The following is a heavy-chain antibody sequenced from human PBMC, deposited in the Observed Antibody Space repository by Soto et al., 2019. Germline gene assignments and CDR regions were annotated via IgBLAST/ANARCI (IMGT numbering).Heavy chain of an antibody. CDR2: VSFDGSNK. Sequence: QVQLVESGGGVVQPGRSLRLSCAASGFTFSTHAMHWVRQAPGKGLECVAIVSFDGSNKYYADSVKGRFTISRDNSKNTLYLQMSGLTPEDTAFYCWARDQTGITTAGGGRIDHWGQGTLVTVSS. CDR3: ARDQTGITTAGGGRIDH. D-gene: IGHD6-13*01. J-gene: IGHJ4*02. V-gene: IGHV3-30-3*01. CDR1: GFTFSTHA.